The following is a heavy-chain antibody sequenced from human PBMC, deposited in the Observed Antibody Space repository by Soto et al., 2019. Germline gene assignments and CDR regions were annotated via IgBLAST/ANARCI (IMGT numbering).Heavy chain of an antibody. CDR3: ARDPGIAVAAKEIIDS. D-gene: IGHD6-19*01. CDR1: GDSVSSNSAA. Sequence: SETLSLTCASSGDSVSSNSAAWNWIRQSPSRGLEWLGRTYYRSKWYNDYAVYVKSRITINPDTSKNQFSLQLNSVTPEDTAVYYCARDPGIAVAAKEIIDSWGQGTLVTVSS. CDR2: TYYRSKWYN. J-gene: IGHJ4*02. V-gene: IGHV6-1*01.